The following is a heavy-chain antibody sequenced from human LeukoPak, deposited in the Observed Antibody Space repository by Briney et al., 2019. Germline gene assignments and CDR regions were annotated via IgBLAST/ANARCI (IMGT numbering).Heavy chain of an antibody. Sequence: SETLSLTCTVSGDSISSGPYFWGWIRQPPGKGLEWLGNIQYTGSTYYKSSLRSRVTMSVDTSKNQFSLMLRSVTAADTAMYYCARLDGGQLGHCSSTSCNGAFDIWGQGAMVTVSS. CDR1: GDSISSGPYF. J-gene: IGHJ3*02. CDR2: IQYTGST. V-gene: IGHV4-39*07. D-gene: IGHD2-2*01. CDR3: ARLDGGQLGHCSSTSCNGAFDI.